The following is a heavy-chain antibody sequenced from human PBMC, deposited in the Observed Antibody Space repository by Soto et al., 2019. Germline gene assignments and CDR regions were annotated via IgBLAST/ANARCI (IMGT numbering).Heavy chain of an antibody. CDR1: GYTFTGYW. V-gene: IGHV5-51*01. J-gene: IGHJ6*02. CDR2: IYAGDSDS. Sequence: PRDSLKNSCKASGYTFTGYWIGCVRQMPGKGLEWMGIIYAGDSDSRYSPSFQGQVTISADKSISTAYLQWSSLKASDTAMYYCARRGIAARRGYYYYGMDVWGQGTTVTV. CDR3: ARRGIAARRGYYYYGMDV. D-gene: IGHD6-6*01.